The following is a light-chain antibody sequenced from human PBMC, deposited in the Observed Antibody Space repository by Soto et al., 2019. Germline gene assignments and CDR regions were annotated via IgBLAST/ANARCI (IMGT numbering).Light chain of an antibody. CDR2: DAY. V-gene: IGKV3-11*01. CDR3: QQRHMWPIT. CDR1: QSFRGL. Sequence: EVLFTPSAVSLYLSPGERATLSWRASQSFRGLLAWYQQKPGQAPRLLIYDAYNRATGIPPRFSGSGSGTDFTLTISSLEPEDSAVYYCQQRHMWPITFGQGTRLEIK. J-gene: IGKJ5*01.